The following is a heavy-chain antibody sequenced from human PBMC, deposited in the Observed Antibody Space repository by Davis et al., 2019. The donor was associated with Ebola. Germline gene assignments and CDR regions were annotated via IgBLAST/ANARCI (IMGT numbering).Heavy chain of an antibody. CDR3: VRDSYDGEDI. Sequence: SETLSLTCTVSGGSISSYYWGWIRQPAGKGLEWIGRIYTSGTTNYNPSLKSRVTMSVDTSKNQFSLKLSSVTAADTAVYYCVRDSYDGEDIWGQGTMVTVSS. CDR1: GGSISSYY. V-gene: IGHV4-4*07. D-gene: IGHD3-10*01. CDR2: IYTSGTT. J-gene: IGHJ3*02.